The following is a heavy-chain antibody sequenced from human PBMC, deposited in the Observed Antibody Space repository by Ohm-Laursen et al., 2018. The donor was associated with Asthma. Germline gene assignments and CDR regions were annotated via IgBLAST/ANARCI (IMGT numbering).Heavy chain of an antibody. CDR2: INHIGEA. Sequence: GTLSLTCAVYGSFPGYFWTWVRQSPEMGLEWIGEINHIGEAYYNPSLASRVTISVDTSKKQFSLNLTSVTAADTAIYSCARGRTLRHWAQGTLVTASS. CDR3: ARGRTLRH. J-gene: IGHJ4*02. V-gene: IGHV4-34*01. CDR1: GSFPGYF.